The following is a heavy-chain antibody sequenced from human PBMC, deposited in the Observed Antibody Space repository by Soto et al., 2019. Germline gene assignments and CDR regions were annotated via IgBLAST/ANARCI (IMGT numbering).Heavy chain of an antibody. CDR3: ARTYSSGWSLSPSDY. V-gene: IGHV1-18*04. D-gene: IGHD6-19*01. J-gene: IGHJ4*02. CDR2: ISAYTGDT. Sequence: QVQLVQSGAEVRKPGASVRVSCKASGYSFTSYGISWVRQAPGRGLERMGWISAYTGDTKYTQNFQGRVTLTTDTSASTVYMDLGSLRSDDTAVYYCARTYSSGWSLSPSDYWGQGTLVTVSS. CDR1: GYSFTSYG.